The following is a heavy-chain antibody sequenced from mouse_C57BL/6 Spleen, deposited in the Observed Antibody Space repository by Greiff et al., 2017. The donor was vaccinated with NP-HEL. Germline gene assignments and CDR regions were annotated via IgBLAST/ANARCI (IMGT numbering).Heavy chain of an antibody. Sequence: VKLQESGPELVKPGASVKISCKASGYAFSSSWMNWVKQRPGKGLEWIGRIYPGDGDTNYNGKFKGKATLTADKSSSTAYMQLSSLTSEDSAVYFCARYSYYAMDYWGQGTSVTVSS. CDR1: GYAFSSSW. CDR2: IYPGDGDT. V-gene: IGHV1-82*01. CDR3: ARYSYYAMDY. J-gene: IGHJ4*01.